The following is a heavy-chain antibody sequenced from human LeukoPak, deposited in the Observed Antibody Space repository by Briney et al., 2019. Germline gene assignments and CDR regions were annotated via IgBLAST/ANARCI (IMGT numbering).Heavy chain of an antibody. CDR2: INPSGGST. Sequence: GASVKVSCKASGYTFTSYYMHWVRQAPGHGLEWMGIINPSGGSTSYAQKFQGRVTMTRDTSTSTVYMELSSLRSEDTAVYYCARGSVGYCSGGSCYTYYFDYWGQGTLVTVSS. V-gene: IGHV1-46*01. D-gene: IGHD2-15*01. CDR3: ARGSVGYCSGGSCYTYYFDY. CDR1: GYTFTSYY. J-gene: IGHJ4*02.